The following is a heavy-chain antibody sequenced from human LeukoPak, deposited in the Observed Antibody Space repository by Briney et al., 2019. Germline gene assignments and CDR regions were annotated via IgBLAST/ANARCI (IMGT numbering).Heavy chain of an antibody. V-gene: IGHV1-2*02. CDR1: GYTFTGYY. CDR2: INPNSGGT. J-gene: IGHJ6*03. D-gene: IGHD6-19*01. Sequence: ASVKVSCKASGYTFTGYYMHWVRQAPGQGLEWMGWINPNSGGTNYAQKFQGRVTMTRDTSISTAYMELSSLRSEDTAVYYCARAPLGVAALKPGYYYYYMDVWGKGTTVTISS. CDR3: ARAPLGVAALKPGYYYYYMDV.